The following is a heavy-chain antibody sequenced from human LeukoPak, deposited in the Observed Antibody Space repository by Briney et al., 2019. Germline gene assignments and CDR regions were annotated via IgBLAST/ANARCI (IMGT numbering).Heavy chain of an antibody. CDR3: ARGMTGDY. J-gene: IGHJ4*02. Sequence: PGGSLRFSCVASGFTLSNFALSWVRQTPGKGLGWVSGISATGGSIYYADSVKGRFTISRDNSENTFYLQMHSLRAEDTAVYYCARGMTGDYWGQGTLVTVSS. CDR1: GFTLSNFA. D-gene: IGHD3-9*01. V-gene: IGHV3-23*01. CDR2: ISATGGSI.